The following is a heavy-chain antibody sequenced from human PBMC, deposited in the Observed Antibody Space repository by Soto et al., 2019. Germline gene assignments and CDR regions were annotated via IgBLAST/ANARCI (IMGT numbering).Heavy chain of an antibody. CDR3: AIHPFSYYYGSGTRFDY. D-gene: IGHD3-10*01. CDR2: IYYSGST. CDR1: GGSISSSSYY. J-gene: IGHJ4*02. Sequence: ETLSLTCTVSGGSISSSSYYWGWIRQPPGKGLEWIGSIYYSGSTYYNPSLKSPVTLSVYTSKNQFPLTLSSVPAADTAVYFCAIHPFSYYYGSGTRFDYWGQGTLVTVSS. V-gene: IGHV4-39*01.